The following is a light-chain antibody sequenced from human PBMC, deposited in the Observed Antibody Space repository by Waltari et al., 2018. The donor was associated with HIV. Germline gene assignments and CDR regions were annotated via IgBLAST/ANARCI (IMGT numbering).Light chain of an antibody. J-gene: IGLJ2*01. CDR3: ATWDDSLSVVV. V-gene: IGLV1-47*01. CDR2: RNN. Sequence: QSVLTQPPSASGTPGQRVTIPCSGSSSNIGSNYVYWYQQLPGPAPKPLIYRNNQRPSGVPDRFSGSKSGTSASLAISGLRSEDEADYYCATWDDSLSVVVFGGGTKLTVL. CDR1: SSNIGSNY.